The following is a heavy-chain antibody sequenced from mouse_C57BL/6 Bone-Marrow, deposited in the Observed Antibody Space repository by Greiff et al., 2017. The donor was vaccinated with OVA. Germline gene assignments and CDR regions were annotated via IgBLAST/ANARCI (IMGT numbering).Heavy chain of an antibody. J-gene: IGHJ3*01. CDR2: IYPGNSDT. V-gene: IGHV1-5*01. CDR3: NKGGGNPAWFAY. D-gene: IGHD2-1*01. CDR1: GYTFTSYW. Sequence: VQLKESGTVLARPGASVKMSCKTSGYTFTSYWMHWVKQRPGQGLEWIGAIYPGNSDTSYNQKFKGKAKLTAVTSARTAYMELSSLTNEDSAVYYGNKGGGNPAWFAYWGQGTLVTVSA.